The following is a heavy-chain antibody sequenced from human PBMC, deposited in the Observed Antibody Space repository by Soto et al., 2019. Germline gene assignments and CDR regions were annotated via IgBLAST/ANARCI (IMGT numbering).Heavy chain of an antibody. CDR1: GGSISDYY. D-gene: IGHD3-10*01. V-gene: IGHV4-59*01. CDR3: ATGFAMDV. J-gene: IGHJ6*02. CDR2: MFYSGNT. Sequence: PSETLSLTCTVSGGSISDYYWSWIRQPPGKGLEWIAYMFYSGNTNYNPSLKSRVAMSVDTSKNQFSLRLSSVTAADTVVYYCATGFAMDVWGQGTTVTVSS.